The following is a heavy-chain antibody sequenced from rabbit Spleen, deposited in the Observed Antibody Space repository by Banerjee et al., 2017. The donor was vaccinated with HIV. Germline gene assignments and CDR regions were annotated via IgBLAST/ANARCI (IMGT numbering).Heavy chain of an antibody. D-gene: IGHD4-1*01. CDR2: IVPIFGVT. Sequence: QEQLVESGGGLVQPGGSLKLSCKASGFDFSTYSMSWVRQAPGKGLEWIGYIVPIFGVTYYANWVNGRFTISSHDAQNTVSLQLNSLTAADTATYFCARAIVPWLGLTRLDLWGQGTLVTVS. J-gene: IGHJ3*01. V-gene: IGHV1S47*01. CDR3: ARAIVPWLGLTRLDL. CDR1: GFDFSTYS.